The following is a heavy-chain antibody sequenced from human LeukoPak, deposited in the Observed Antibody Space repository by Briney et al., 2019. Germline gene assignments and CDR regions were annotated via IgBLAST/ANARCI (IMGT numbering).Heavy chain of an antibody. CDR1: GGSISSYY. J-gene: IGHJ3*02. Sequence: SETLSLTCTVSGGSISSYYWSWIRQPAGKGLEWIGRIYTSGSTNYNPSLKSRVTMSVDTSKNQFSLKLSSVTAADTAVYYCAREGSSQLTRDAFDIWGQGTMVTVSS. CDR2: IYTSGST. V-gene: IGHV4-4*07. D-gene: IGHD6-13*01. CDR3: AREGSSQLTRDAFDI.